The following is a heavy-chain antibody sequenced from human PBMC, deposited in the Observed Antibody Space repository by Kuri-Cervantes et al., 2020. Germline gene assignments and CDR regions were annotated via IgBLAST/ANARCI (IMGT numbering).Heavy chain of an antibody. CDR1: GDSISGYY. Sequence: SETLSLTCTVSGDSISGYYWNWIRQPPGKGLEWIGYIYYNGNTGYNPSLKSRVTISVDTSKNQFSLKLSSVTAADTAVYYCARDLMADYYDSSGYYGDYWGQGTLVTVSS. CDR3: ARDLMADYYDSSGYYGDY. J-gene: IGHJ4*02. V-gene: IGHV4-59*01. CDR2: IYYNGNT. D-gene: IGHD3-22*01.